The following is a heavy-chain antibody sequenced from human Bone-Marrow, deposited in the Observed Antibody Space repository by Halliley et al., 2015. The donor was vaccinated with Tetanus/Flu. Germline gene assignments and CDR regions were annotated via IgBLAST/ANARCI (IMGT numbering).Heavy chain of an antibody. CDR3: ARKGMTRVGPRNFGGLDV. V-gene: IGHV3-74*01. CDR1: GITVTGQW. CDR2: INSDGTVT. Sequence: SLRLSCVGSGITVTGQWIHWVRQSPGKGLEWVSRINSDGTVTNSGDSVIGRFTMFRDTAKNTCFLEMSSLTVEDSAVYYCARKGMTRVGPRNFGGLDVWGQGTTVTVSS. D-gene: IGHD1-7*01. J-gene: IGHJ6*02.